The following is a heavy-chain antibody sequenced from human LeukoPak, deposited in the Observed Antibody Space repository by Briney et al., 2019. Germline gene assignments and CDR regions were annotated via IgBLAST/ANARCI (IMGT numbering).Heavy chain of an antibody. J-gene: IGHJ4*02. CDR2: IHYSGST. CDR3: ARADSSGYYFDY. V-gene: IGHV4-30-4*01. CDR1: GGSISSGDYY. D-gene: IGHD3-22*01. Sequence: PSETLSLTCTVSGGSISSGDYYWSWIRQPPGKGLEWIGYIHYSGSTYYNPSLKSRVTISVDTSKNQFSLKLSSVTAADTAVYYCARADSSGYYFDYWGQGTLVTVSS.